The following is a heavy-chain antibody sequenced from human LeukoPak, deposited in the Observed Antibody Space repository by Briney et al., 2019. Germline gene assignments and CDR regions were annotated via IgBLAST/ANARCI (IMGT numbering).Heavy chain of an antibody. D-gene: IGHD3-10*01. V-gene: IGHV1-2*04. CDR3: ARSGGITMVRGVTRYGMDV. CDR2: SNPNICGT. CDR1: VYTFTGYY. J-gene: IGHJ6*04. Sequence: GASVKVSCKASVYTFTGYYVHWVRRAPGQGLEWRGWSNPNICGTNYAQKFQGSVTMTRDTSTSTAYMELSRLRSDDTAVYYCARSGGITMVRGVTRYGMDVWGKGTTVTVSS.